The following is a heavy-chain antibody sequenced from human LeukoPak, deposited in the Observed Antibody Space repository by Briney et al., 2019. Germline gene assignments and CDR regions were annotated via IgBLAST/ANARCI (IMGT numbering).Heavy chain of an antibody. CDR3: AREGRGSWRSGDY. V-gene: IGHV3-20*04. J-gene: IGHJ4*02. CDR2: INWNGGST. D-gene: IGHD6-13*01. Sequence: PGGSLRLSCAPSGFTFSNSGMHWVRQAPGKGLEWVSGINWNGGSTGYADSVKGRFTISRDNAKNSLYLQMNSLRAEDTALYYCAREGRGSWRSGDYWGQGTLVTVSS. CDR1: GFTFSNSG.